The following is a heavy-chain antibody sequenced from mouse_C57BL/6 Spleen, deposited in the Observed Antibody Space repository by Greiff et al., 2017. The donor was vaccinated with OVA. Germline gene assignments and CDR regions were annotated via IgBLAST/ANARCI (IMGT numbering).Heavy chain of an antibody. V-gene: IGHV1-69*01. D-gene: IGHD2-2*01. CDR1: GYTFTSYW. J-gene: IGHJ3*01. CDR2: IDPSDSYT. Sequence: VQLQQPGAELVMPGASVKLSCKASGYTFTSYWMHWVKQRPGQGLEWIGEIDPSDSYTNYNQKFKGKSTLTVDKSSSTAYMQLSSLTSEDSAVYYWARTPGGYDRTWFAYWGQGTLVTVSA. CDR3: ARTPGGYDRTWFAY.